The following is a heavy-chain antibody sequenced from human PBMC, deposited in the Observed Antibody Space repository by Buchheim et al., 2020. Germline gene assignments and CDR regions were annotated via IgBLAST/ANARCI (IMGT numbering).Heavy chain of an antibody. D-gene: IGHD5-24*01. CDR1: VFTFSSYG. CDR3: ARGRDASYYYYGMDV. V-gene: IGHV3-33*01. CDR2: IWYDGSIK. Sequence: QVQLVESGGGVVQPGRSLGLSCAGSVFTFSSYGLHWVRTPPAKGLEWVAVIWYDGSIKYYADSVKGGFTISRDNSKNTRYLQMNSQRAEDTAVYYCARGRDASYYYYGMDVWGQGTT. J-gene: IGHJ6*02.